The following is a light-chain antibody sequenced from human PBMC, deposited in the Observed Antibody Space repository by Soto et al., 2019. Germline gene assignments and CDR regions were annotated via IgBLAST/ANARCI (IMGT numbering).Light chain of an antibody. V-gene: IGKV3-20*01. Sequence: VLTHSPGIVSLSPGEMATLSCRASQSLSSSFLAWYQQRRGQAPRLLIYGASSRATGIPDRFSGSGSETDFTLSTTRLEPEDFAMYYCQQYGSSALTVGGGTKVDI. CDR3: QQYGSSALT. CDR1: QSLSSSF. J-gene: IGKJ4*01. CDR2: GAS.